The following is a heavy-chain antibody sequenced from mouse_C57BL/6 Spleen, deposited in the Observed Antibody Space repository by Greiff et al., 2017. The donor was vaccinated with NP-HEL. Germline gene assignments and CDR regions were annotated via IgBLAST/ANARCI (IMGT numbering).Heavy chain of an antibody. J-gene: IGHJ2*01. CDR2: LDPENGDT. V-gene: IGHV14-4*01. D-gene: IGHD1-1*01. CDR3: TTTVEDCDY. Sequence: VQLQQSGAELVRPGASVKLSCTASGFNIKDDYMHWVKQRPEQGLEWIGWLDPENGDTEYASKFQGKATITADTSSNTAYLQLSSLTSEDTAVYYCTTTVEDCDYWGQGTTLTVSS. CDR1: GFNIKDDY.